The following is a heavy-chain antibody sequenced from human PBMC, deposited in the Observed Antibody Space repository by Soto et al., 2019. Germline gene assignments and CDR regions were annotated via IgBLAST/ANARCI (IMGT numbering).Heavy chain of an antibody. D-gene: IGHD3-10*01. CDR2: ISGSGGST. Sequence: EVQLLESGGGLVQPGESPRLSCAASGFTFSSYAMSWVRQAPGKGLEWVSAISGSGGSTYYADSVKGRFTISRDNSKNTLYLQMNSLRAEDTAVYYCAKDYYGSGSYPYFDYWGQGTLVTVSS. J-gene: IGHJ4*02. CDR1: GFTFSSYA. CDR3: AKDYYGSGSYPYFDY. V-gene: IGHV3-23*01.